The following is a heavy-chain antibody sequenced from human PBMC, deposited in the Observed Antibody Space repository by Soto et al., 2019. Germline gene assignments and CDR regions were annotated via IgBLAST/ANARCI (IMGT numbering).Heavy chain of an antibody. CDR1: GYTFTNYW. CDR3: AASIFYYGMDV. CDR2: IYPGDSDT. J-gene: IGHJ6*02. V-gene: IGHV5-51*01. Sequence: LKISCKGSGYTFTNYWIXWVRQMPGKGLEWMGIIYPGDSDTKYNPSFQGQVTISADKSITTTYLRWTSLKASDTAIYYCAASIFYYGMDVWGQGTTVTVSS.